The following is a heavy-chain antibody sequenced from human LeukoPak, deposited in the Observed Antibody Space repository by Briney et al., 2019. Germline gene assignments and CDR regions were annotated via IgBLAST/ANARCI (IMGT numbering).Heavy chain of an antibody. CDR3: ARGTGGYQLLLYY. J-gene: IGHJ4*02. CDR1: GGSISNRSYY. V-gene: IGHV4-39*01. Sequence: PSETLSLTCTDSGGSISNRSYYWAWIRQPPGKGLEWIGSIYYSGSTYYNPSLKRRLTISVDTSKSQFSLKLSSVTAADTAVYYCARGTGGYQLLLYYWGQGTLVTVSS. D-gene: IGHD2-2*01. CDR2: IYYSGST.